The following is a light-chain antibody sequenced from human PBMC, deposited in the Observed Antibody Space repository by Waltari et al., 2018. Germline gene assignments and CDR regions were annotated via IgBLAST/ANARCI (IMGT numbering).Light chain of an antibody. CDR3: QRYDNLPIFA. CDR2: DGS. Sequence: DIQMTQSPSSLSASVGDRVTITCQASQDISNYLNWYQQKPGKTPKILIHDGSNLETGVPSRFSGSQSGTHFTFTISSLQPEDIATYYCQRYDNLPIFAFGPGTKVDIK. J-gene: IGKJ3*01. CDR1: QDISNY. V-gene: IGKV1-33*01.